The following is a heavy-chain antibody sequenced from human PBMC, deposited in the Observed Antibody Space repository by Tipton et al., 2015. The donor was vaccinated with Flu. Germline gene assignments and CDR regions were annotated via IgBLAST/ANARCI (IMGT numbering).Heavy chain of an antibody. CDR2: GSTSGTT. J-gene: IGHJ4*02. D-gene: IGHD6-13*01. Sequence: TLSLTCTVSGGSVTSGSYYWNWIRQPAGKGLEWIGRGSTSGTTNYNPSLQSRVTISVDTSKNQFSLRLISVTAADTAVYYCARDLGSSGSFDYWGQGTLVTVSS. CDR1: GGSVTSGSYY. V-gene: IGHV4-61*02. CDR3: ARDLGSSGSFDY.